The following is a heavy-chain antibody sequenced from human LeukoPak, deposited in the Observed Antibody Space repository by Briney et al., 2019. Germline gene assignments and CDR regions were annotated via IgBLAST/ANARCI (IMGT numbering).Heavy chain of an antibody. D-gene: IGHD3-10*01. Sequence: PGRSLRLSCAASGFGFSSYGMHWVRQAPGKGLEWVAVISYDGSKIYYSDSAKGRFTISRDNSRNTVYPQMNSLRAEDTAVYYCARGLGLLWFGEFPPTPAFFDYWGQGTLVTVSS. V-gene: IGHV3-30*03. J-gene: IGHJ4*02. CDR3: ARGLGLLWFGEFPPTPAFFDY. CDR2: ISYDGSKI. CDR1: GFGFSSYG.